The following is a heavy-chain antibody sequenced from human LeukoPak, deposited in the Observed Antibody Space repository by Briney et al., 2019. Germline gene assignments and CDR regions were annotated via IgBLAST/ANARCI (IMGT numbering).Heavy chain of an antibody. V-gene: IGHV3-21*04. J-gene: IGHJ4*02. CDR3: ARSTCSGGSCYLDDY. Sequence: GGSLRLSCAASGFTFSSYSMNWVRQAPGKGLEWVSSISSSSSYIYYADSVKGRFTISRDNAKNSLYLQMNSLRAEDTAVYYCARSTCSGGSCYLDDYWGQGTLVTVSS. CDR1: GFTFSSYS. D-gene: IGHD2-15*01. CDR2: ISSSSSYI.